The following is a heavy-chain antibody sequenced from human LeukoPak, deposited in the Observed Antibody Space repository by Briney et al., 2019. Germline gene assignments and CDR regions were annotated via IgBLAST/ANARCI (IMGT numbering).Heavy chain of an antibody. V-gene: IGHV4-59*10. CDR3: ARGYGGNPYYFDY. Sequence: SETLSLTCAVYGGSFSGYYWSWIRQPAGKGLEWIGRIYTSGSANYNPSLKSRVTMSLDTSKNQFSLRLSSVTAADTAVYYCARGYGGNPYYFDYWGQGTLVTVSS. D-gene: IGHD4-23*01. J-gene: IGHJ4*02. CDR1: GGSFSGYY. CDR2: IYTSGSA.